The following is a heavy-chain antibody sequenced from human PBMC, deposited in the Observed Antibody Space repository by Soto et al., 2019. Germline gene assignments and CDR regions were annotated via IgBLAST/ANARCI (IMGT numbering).Heavy chain of an antibody. CDR3: ARDVLMVYGTLDY. J-gene: IGHJ4*02. Sequence: RRLSCAASGFTFSSYAMHWVRQAPGKGLEWVAVISYDGSNKYYADSVKGRFTISRDNSKNTLYLQMNSLRAEDTAVYYCARDVLMVYGTLDYWGQGTLVTVSS. CDR2: ISYDGSNK. D-gene: IGHD2-8*01. CDR1: GFTFSSYA. V-gene: IGHV3-30-3*01.